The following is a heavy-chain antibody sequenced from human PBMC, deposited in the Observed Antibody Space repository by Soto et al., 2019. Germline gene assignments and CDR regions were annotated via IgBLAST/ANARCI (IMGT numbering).Heavy chain of an antibody. D-gene: IGHD2-2*01. J-gene: IGHJ4*02. CDR3: ARHRPNCSSTSCYDY. CDR1: GYSFTSYW. V-gene: IGHV5-51*01. Sequence: GESLKISCKGSGYSFTSYWIGWVRQMPGKGLEWMGIIYPGDSDTRYSPSFQGQVTISANKSISTAYLQWSSLKASDTAMYYCARHRPNCSSTSCYDYWGQGTLVTVSS. CDR2: IYPGDSDT.